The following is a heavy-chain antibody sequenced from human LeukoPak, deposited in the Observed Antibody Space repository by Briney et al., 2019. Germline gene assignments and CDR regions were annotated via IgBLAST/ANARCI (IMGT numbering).Heavy chain of an antibody. CDR1: GFTFDDYA. Sequence: GGSLRLSCAASGFTFDDYAMHWVRQAPGKGLEWVSGISWNSGSIGYADSVKGRFTISRDNAKNSLYLQMNSLRAEDMALYYCAKDYNYYDSSGYSNWGQGTLVTVSS. CDR3: AKDYNYYDSSGYSN. D-gene: IGHD3-22*01. CDR2: ISWNSGSI. V-gene: IGHV3-9*03. J-gene: IGHJ4*02.